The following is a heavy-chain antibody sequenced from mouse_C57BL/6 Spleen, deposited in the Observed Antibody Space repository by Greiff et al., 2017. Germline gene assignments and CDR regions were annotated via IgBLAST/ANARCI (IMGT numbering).Heavy chain of an antibody. CDR1: GFTFGSYA. J-gene: IGHJ2*01. CDR2: ISSGGDYI. CDR3: TRVDYYGGLFDY. Sequence: EVKLVESGEGLVKPGGSLKLSCAASGFTFGSYAMSWVRQTPEKRLEWVAYISSGGDYIYYADTVKGRFTISRDNARNTLYLQMSSLKSEDTAMYYCTRVDYYGGLFDYWGQGTTLTVSS. V-gene: IGHV5-9-1*02. D-gene: IGHD1-1*01.